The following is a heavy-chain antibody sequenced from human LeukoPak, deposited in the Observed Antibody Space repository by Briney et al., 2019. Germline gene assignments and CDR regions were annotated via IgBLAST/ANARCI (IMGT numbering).Heavy chain of an antibody. CDR1: GFTFSSYA. J-gene: IGHJ3*02. D-gene: IGHD1-26*01. CDR3: AKTRGAWELLDAFDI. CDR2: ISYDGSNK. V-gene: IGHV3-30-3*01. Sequence: GGSLRLSCAASGFTFSSYAIHWVRQAPGKGLEWVAVISYDGSNKYYADSVKGRFTISRDNSKNTLYLQMNSLRAEDTAVYYCAKTRGAWELLDAFDIWGQGTMVTVSS.